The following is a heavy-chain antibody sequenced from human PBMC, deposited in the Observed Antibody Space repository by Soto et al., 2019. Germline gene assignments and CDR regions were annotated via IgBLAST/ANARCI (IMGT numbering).Heavy chain of an antibody. D-gene: IGHD3-10*01. CDR1: GGTFSSYG. J-gene: IGHJ5*02. Sequence: QVQLVQSGAEVKKPGSSVKVSCKASGGTFSSYGISWVRQAPGQGLEWMGGIIPMFGTGNYAQKFQGRVTITGDESTSTAYMERGSLRSEDTAIYYCARDRGKFGTWGQGTLVTVSS. CDR3: ARDRGKFGT. CDR2: IIPMFGTG. V-gene: IGHV1-69*12.